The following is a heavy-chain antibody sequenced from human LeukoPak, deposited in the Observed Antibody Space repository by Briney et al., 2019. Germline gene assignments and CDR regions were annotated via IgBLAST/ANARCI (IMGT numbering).Heavy chain of an antibody. CDR1: GYTFTGYY. J-gene: IGHJ4*02. CDR3: AREREQPGEFDY. Sequence: ASVKVSCKASGYTFTGYYKHWVRQAPGQGLEWMGWINPNSGGTNYAQKFQGRVTMTRDTSISTAYMELSSLRSEDTAVYYCAREREQPGEFDYWGQGTLVTVSS. V-gene: IGHV1-2*02. D-gene: IGHD3-16*01. CDR2: INPNSGGT.